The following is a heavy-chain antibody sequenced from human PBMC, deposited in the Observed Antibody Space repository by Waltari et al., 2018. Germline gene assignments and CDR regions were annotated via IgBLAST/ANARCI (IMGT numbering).Heavy chain of an antibody. CDR3: AGDYFNLGSYLFDY. J-gene: IGHJ4*02. D-gene: IGHD1-26*01. Sequence: QVQLVQSGAEVKKPGASVKVSCKASGYTFTGYYMHWVRQAPGQGLEWMGRINPNIGGTNNAQRVQGMVTMTRDTSISTAYMELSRLRSDDTAVYYCAGDYFNLGSYLFDYWGQGTLVTVSS. CDR2: INPNIGGT. V-gene: IGHV1-2*06. CDR1: GYTFTGYY.